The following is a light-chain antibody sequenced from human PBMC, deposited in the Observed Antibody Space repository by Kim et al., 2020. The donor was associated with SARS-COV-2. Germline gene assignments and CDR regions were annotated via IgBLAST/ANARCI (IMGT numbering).Light chain of an antibody. CDR2: GTS. V-gene: IGKV3-20*01. Sequence: WSPGERATLSCRASQVVTSNNLAWFQQKPGQAPGLLIYGTSSRATGIPDRFSGSGSGTDFTLTISRLEPEDFAVYYCQQYDNSPYTFGQGTKLEI. J-gene: IGKJ2*01. CDR3: QQYDNSPYT. CDR1: QVVTSNN.